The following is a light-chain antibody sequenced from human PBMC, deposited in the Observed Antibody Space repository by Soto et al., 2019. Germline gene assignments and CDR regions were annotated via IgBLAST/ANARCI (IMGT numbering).Light chain of an antibody. J-gene: IGLJ2*01. V-gene: IGLV2-14*01. Sequence: QSVLTQPASVSGSPGQSITISCTGTSGDIGGYNYVSWYQQHTGKAPKLLISAVTNRPSGVSNRFSGSKSGNTASLTISGLQAEDEADYYCSSYTTIITPVVFGGGTKVTVL. CDR1: SGDIGGYNY. CDR3: SSYTTIITPVV. CDR2: AVT.